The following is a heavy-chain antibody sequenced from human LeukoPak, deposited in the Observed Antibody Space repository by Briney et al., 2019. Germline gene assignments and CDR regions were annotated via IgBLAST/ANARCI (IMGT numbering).Heavy chain of an antibody. CDR2: INHSGST. D-gene: IGHD5-18*01. CDR3: ARRAMGLDY. CDR1: GGSFSGYY. J-gene: IGHJ4*02. V-gene: IGHV4-34*01. Sequence: SETLSLTCAVYGGSFSGYYWSWIRQPPGKGLEWIGEINHSGSTNYNPSLKSRVTISVDTSKNQSSLKLSSVTAADTAVYYCARRAMGLDYWGQGTLVTVSS.